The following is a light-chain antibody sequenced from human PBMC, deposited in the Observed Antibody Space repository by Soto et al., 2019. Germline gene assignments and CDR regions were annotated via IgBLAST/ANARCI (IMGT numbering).Light chain of an antibody. CDR2: GAS. Sequence: EIVLTQSPGTLSLSPGERATLSCRASQSVSSSYLAWYQHKPGQAPRLLIYGASSRATGIPERFRGSGSGTDLTLTISRLEPEDFAVYYCQQYGSSPHTFGQGTKREIK. J-gene: IGKJ2*01. CDR1: QSVSSSY. CDR3: QQYGSSPHT. V-gene: IGKV3-20*01.